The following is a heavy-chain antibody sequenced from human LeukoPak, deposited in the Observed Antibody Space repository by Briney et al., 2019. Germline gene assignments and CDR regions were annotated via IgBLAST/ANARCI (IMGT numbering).Heavy chain of an antibody. CDR1: GFTFSSYW. V-gene: IGHV3-7*01. J-gene: IGHJ4*02. Sequence: GXXLRLSCAASGFTFSSYWMSWVRQAPGKGVEWVANIKQDGSEKYCVDSVKGRFTISRDNAKNSLYLQMNSLRAEDTAVYYCAGTAWGVGFYYFDYWGQGTLVTVSS. CDR3: AGTAWGVGFYYFDY. CDR2: IKQDGSEK. D-gene: IGHD3-10*01.